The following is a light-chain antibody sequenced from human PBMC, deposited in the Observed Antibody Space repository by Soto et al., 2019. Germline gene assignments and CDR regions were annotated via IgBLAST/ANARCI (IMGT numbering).Light chain of an antibody. CDR3: QQRSNWPIT. Sequence: EIVLTQSPATVSLSPGESATLSCRATRSVSSYLAWYQQKPGQAPRLLIYDASSRPTDIPARFSGSGSGTDFTLTISSLEPEDFALYYCQQRSNWPITFGQGTRLEIK. CDR2: DAS. J-gene: IGKJ5*01. V-gene: IGKV3-11*01. CDR1: RSVSSY.